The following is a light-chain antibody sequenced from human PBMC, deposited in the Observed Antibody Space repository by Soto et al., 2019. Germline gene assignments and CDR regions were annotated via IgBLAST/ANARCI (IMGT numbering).Light chain of an antibody. J-gene: IGKJ2*01. V-gene: IGKV1-9*01. CDR2: AAS. CDR3: QQINSWPYT. Sequence: IQLTQSPSSLSASVGDRVTITCRASQAISSHLAWYQQKPGKAPKLLIYAASTLQSGVPSRFSGSGSGTEFTLTIGSLQPEDFATYYCQQINSWPYTFGQGTKVDIK. CDR1: QAISSH.